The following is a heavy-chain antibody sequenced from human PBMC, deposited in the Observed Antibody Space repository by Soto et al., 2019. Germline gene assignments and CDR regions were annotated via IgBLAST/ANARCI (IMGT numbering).Heavy chain of an antibody. J-gene: IGHJ6*03. CDR1: GYSFTSYW. V-gene: IGHV5-51*01. CDR3: ARHGIAARRYYYMDV. Sequence: GESLKISCKGCGYSFTSYWIGWVRQMPGKGLEWMWIIYPGDSDTIYSPSFQGQVTISADKSISTAYLQWSSLKASDTAMYYCARHGIAARRYYYMDVWGKGTTVTVSS. D-gene: IGHD6-6*01. CDR2: IYPGDSDT.